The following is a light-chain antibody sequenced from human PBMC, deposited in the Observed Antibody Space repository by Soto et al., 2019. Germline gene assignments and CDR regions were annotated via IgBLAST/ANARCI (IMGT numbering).Light chain of an antibody. CDR1: QSISSW. V-gene: IGKV1-5*03. Sequence: DIQMTQSPSTLSASVGDRVTITCRASQSISSWLAWYQQKPGKAPKLLIYKASSLESGVPSRFSGSGSGTEFTLNISSLQPDDFATYYCQQYNSYWRTFGRGTKVEIK. CDR2: KAS. J-gene: IGKJ1*01. CDR3: QQYNSYWRT.